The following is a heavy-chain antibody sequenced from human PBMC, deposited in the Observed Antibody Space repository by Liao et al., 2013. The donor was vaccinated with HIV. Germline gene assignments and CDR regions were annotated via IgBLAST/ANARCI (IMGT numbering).Heavy chain of an antibody. D-gene: IGHD2-15*01. J-gene: IGHJ6*03. Sequence: QLLLQESGPGLVKPSETLSLTCSVSGGSISSYYWSWIRQSAGKGLEWIGRMNAGGTTNHNPSLKSRVIMSVDTSNNELSLKLSSVTAADTAVYYCARDSPWWLLPRYYYMDVWGKGTTVIVSS. CDR3: ARDSPWWLLPRYYYMDV. V-gene: IGHV4-4*07. CDR2: MNAGGTT. CDR1: GGSISSYY.